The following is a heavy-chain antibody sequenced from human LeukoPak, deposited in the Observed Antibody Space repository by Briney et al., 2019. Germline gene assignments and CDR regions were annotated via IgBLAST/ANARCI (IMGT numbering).Heavy chain of an antibody. D-gene: IGHD3-3*01. V-gene: IGHV4-34*01. CDR1: GGSFSGYY. CDR3: ARRGLWSGYYCFDY. Sequence: SETLSLTFVVNGGSFSGYYWSWIRQPPGKWLKWIGEINHSGGTNYNPSLKSRVSISVDTSKNQFSLKLSSVTAADTAVYYCARRGLWSGYYCFDYWGPGTLVTASS. CDR2: INHSGGT. J-gene: IGHJ4*02.